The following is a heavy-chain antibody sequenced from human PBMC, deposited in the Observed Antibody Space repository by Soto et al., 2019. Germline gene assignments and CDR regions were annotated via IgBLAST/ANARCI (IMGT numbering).Heavy chain of an antibody. D-gene: IGHD3-10*01. CDR1: GGSISSSSYY. V-gene: IGHV4-39*01. J-gene: IGHJ4*02. CDR3: ARRLEGPYYYGSGSKYYFDY. CDR2: IYYSGST. Sequence: QLQLQESGPGLVKPSETLSLTCTVSGGSISSSSYYWGWIRQPPGKGLEWIGSIYYSGSTYYNPSPKSRVTISVDTSKNQSSLKRSSVTAADTAVYYCARRLEGPYYYGSGSKYYFDYWGQGTLVTVSS.